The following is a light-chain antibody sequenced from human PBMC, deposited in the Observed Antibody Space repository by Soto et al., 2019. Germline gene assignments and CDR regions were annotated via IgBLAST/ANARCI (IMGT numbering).Light chain of an antibody. J-gene: IGLJ1*01. V-gene: IGLV2-14*03. CDR1: SSDVGAYDY. Sequence: QSALTQPASVSGSPGQSITISCIGTSSDVGAYDYVSWYQQHPGKAPKLIIYDVSNRPSGLSDRFYGSRTGDTATLTISGLQAEDVADYYCSSYTDSSALYVFGTGTKVTVL. CDR3: SSYTDSSALYV. CDR2: DVS.